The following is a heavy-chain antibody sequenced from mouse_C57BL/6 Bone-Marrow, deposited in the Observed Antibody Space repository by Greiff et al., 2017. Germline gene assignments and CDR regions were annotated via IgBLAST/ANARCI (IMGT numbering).Heavy chain of an antibody. J-gene: IGHJ1*03. CDR1: GYTFTSYW. Sequence: QVQLQQPGAELVKPGASVKMSCKASGYTFTSYWITWVKQRPGQGLEWIGYIYPGSGSTNYNETFKSKATLTVDTSSSTAYMQLSSLTSEDSAVYYCARPYYSNYWYFDVWGTGTTVTVAS. CDR2: IYPGSGST. D-gene: IGHD2-5*01. V-gene: IGHV1-55*01. CDR3: ARPYYSNYWYFDV.